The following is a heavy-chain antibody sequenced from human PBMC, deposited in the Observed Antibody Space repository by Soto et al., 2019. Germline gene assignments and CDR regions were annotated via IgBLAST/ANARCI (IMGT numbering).Heavy chain of an antibody. V-gene: IGHV3-23*01. CDR1: GFTFSSYA. Sequence: LRLSCAASGFTFSSYAMSWVRQAPGKGLEWVSAISGSGGSTYYADSVKGRFTISRDNSKNTLYLQMNSLRAEDTAVYYCAKGPGDYYDSSGYYFDYWGQGTLVTVS. J-gene: IGHJ4*02. CDR3: AKGPGDYYDSSGYYFDY. D-gene: IGHD3-22*01. CDR2: ISGSGGST.